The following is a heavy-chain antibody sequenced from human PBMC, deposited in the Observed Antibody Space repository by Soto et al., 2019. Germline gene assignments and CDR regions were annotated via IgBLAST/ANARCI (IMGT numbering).Heavy chain of an antibody. Sequence: PSETLSLTCTVSGGSISSYYWSWIRQPPGKGLEWIGYIYYSGSTNYNPSLKSRVTISVDTSKNQFSLKLSSVTAADTAVYYCARARRYCSGGSCEGDNWFDPWGQGTLVTVSS. V-gene: IGHV4-59*01. J-gene: IGHJ5*02. CDR1: GGSISSYY. CDR2: IYYSGST. CDR3: ARARRYCSGGSCEGDNWFDP. D-gene: IGHD2-15*01.